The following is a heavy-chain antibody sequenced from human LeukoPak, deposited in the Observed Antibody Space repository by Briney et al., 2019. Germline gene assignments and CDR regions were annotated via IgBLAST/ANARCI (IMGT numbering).Heavy chain of an antibody. CDR3: ARTYYGSGSYYNRFDP. CDR2: IYYSGST. J-gene: IGHJ5*02. V-gene: IGHV4-59*01. Sequence: ASETLSLTCTVSGVSISSYYWSWIRQPPGKGLEWIGYIYYSGSTNYNPSLKSRVTISVDTSKNQFSLKLSSVTAADTAVYYCARTYYGSGSYYNRFDPWGQGTLVTVSS. D-gene: IGHD3-10*01. CDR1: GVSISSYY.